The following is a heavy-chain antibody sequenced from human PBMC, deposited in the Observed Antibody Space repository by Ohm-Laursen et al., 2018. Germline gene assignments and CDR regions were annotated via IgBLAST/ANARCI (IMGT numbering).Heavy chain of an antibody. CDR1: GFTFSDYY. CDR2: ISSSSSTI. CDR3: ARDPDIVATPGDYYYGMDV. Sequence: SLRLSCAASGFTFSDYYMSWIRQAPGKGLEWVSYISSSSSTIYYADSVKGRFTISRDNAKNSLYLQMSSLRAEDTAVYYCARDPDIVATPGDYYYGMDVWGQGTTVTVSS. D-gene: IGHD5-12*01. J-gene: IGHJ6*02. V-gene: IGHV3-11*04.